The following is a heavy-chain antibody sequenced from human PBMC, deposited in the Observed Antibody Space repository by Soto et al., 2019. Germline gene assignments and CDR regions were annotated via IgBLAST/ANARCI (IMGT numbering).Heavy chain of an antibody. D-gene: IGHD4-17*01. CDR2: IYSDGGT. CDR1: GFTVSNNS. J-gene: IGHJ4*02. V-gene: IGHV3-66*01. CDR3: ATRMTTAPY. Sequence: GGSLRLSCAASGFTVSNNSLSWVRQAPGKGLQWVSLIYSDGGTDYAESVKGRFTISRDNSKNTLYLQMNSLKAEDTAIYYCATRMTTAPYWGQGTLVTVSS.